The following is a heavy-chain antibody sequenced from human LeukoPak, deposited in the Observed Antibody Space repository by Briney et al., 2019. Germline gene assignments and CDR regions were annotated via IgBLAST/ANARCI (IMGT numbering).Heavy chain of an antibody. D-gene: IGHD3-3*01. J-gene: IGHJ4*02. CDR3: ARGTIFGVVISNFDY. CDR2: ISFDGSNK. Sequence: GSLRLSCADSGFTFSSYAMHWVRRAPDKGQEWVAVISFDGSNKYYADSVKGRFTISRDNSKNTLYLQMNSLRAEDTAVYYCARGTIFGVVISNFDYWGQGTLVTVSS. CDR1: GFTFSSYA. V-gene: IGHV3-30-3*01.